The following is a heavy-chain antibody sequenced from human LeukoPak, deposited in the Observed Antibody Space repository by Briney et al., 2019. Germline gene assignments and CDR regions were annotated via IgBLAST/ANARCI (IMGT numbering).Heavy chain of an antibody. D-gene: IGHD1-26*01. V-gene: IGHV1-58*01. Sequence: ASVKVSCKASGFTFTSSAVQWVRQARGQRLEWIGWIVVGSGNTDYAQKFQERVTITRDMSTSTAYMELSSLRSEDTAVYYCAAGVSGSYRPDDAFDIWGQGTMVTVSS. CDR3: AAGVSGSYRPDDAFDI. J-gene: IGHJ3*02. CDR1: GFTFTSSA. CDR2: IVVGSGNT.